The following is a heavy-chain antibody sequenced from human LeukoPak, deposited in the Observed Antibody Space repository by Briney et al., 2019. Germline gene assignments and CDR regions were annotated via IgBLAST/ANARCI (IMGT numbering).Heavy chain of an antibody. CDR3: SSTYKDSSGVSLVG. Sequence: ASVKVSCKASGYTFPRYGISWVRQAPGQGREWMGWISAYNGNTNYAQKLQGRGTMTTDTSTSTAYMERRSLRTDDTAVYYCSSTYKDSSGVSLVGWGQGTLVTVSS. J-gene: IGHJ4*02. CDR2: ISAYNGNT. CDR1: GYTFPRYG. V-gene: IGHV1-18*01. D-gene: IGHD3-22*01.